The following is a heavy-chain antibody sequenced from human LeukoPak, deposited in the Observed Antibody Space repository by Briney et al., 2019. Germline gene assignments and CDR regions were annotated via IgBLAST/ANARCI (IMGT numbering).Heavy chain of an antibody. CDR3: AKDKVVVAYGMDV. D-gene: IGHD2-15*01. Sequence: PGGSLRLSCAASGFTFGNYAMSWVRQAPGKGLDWVSAISGTGGSTYYADSVKGRFTISRDNSKNTLYLQMNSLRAEDTAVYYCAKDKVVVAYGMDVWGQGTTVTVSS. CDR1: GFTFGNYA. CDR2: ISGTGGST. V-gene: IGHV3-23*01. J-gene: IGHJ6*02.